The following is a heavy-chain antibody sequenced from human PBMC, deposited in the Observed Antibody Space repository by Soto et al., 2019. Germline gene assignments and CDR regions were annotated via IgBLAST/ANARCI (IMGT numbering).Heavy chain of an antibody. V-gene: IGHV3-23*01. CDR1: GFTFSSYA. CDR2: ISGSGRST. D-gene: IGHD2-2*01. Sequence: GVLRLSCAASGFTFSSYAMSWVRQAPGKGLEWVSAISGSGRSTYYADSVKGRFTISRDNSKNTLYLQMNSLRAEDTAVYYCARVPAAVLMDVWGQGTTVTVSS. CDR3: ARVPAAVLMDV. J-gene: IGHJ6*02.